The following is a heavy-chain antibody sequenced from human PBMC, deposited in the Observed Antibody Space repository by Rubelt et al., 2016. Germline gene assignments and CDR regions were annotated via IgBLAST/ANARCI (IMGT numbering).Heavy chain of an antibody. Sequence: PGWSLRLSCEASGFSFNTYKMNWVRQAPGKGLAWVSSTYTDGTYIYYADSVKGRFTISVDNGINSLYWQRNSLRAADTAVYYFVRESGFYASGSYYITGAFDIWGQGTMVTVSS. J-gene: IGHJ3*02. V-gene: IGHV3-21*06. CDR3: VRESGFYASGSYYITGAFDI. CDR1: GFSFNTYK. CDR2: TYTDGTYI. D-gene: IGHD3-10*01.